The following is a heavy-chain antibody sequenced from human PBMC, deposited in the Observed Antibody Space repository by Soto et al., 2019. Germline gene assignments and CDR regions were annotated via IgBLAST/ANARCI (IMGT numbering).Heavy chain of an antibody. D-gene: IGHD6-6*01. Sequence: GASLTIACKRYGHSFTSYWICSVRQMRGKGLEWMGIIYPGDSDTRYSPSFQGQVTISADKSISTAYLQWSSLKASDTAMYYCARQVAAHSYYGMDVWGQGTTVTVSS. CDR2: IYPGDSDT. V-gene: IGHV5-51*01. CDR3: ARQVAAHSYYGMDV. CDR1: GHSFTSYW. J-gene: IGHJ6*02.